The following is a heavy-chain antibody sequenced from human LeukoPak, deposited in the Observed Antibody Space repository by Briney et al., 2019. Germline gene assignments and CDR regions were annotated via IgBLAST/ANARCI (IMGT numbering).Heavy chain of an antibody. CDR1: GYSFTSYW. CDR2: IYPGDSDT. V-gene: IGHV5-51*01. J-gene: IGHJ4*02. CDR3: ARPGPYYCDSSGYYFDY. Sequence: GESLKISCKGSGYSFTSYWIGWVRQMPGKGLEWMGIIYPGDSDTRYSPSFQGQVTISADKSISTAYLQWSSLKASDTAMYYCARPGPYYCDSSGYYFDYWGQGTLVTVSS. D-gene: IGHD3-22*01.